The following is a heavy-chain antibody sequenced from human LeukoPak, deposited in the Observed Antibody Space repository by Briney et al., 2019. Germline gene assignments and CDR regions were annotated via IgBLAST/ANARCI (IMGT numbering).Heavy chain of an antibody. J-gene: IGHJ4*02. Sequence: PGGSLRLACAVSGFTLGSYSMNWVRPAPGKGLEWVSFVSTSGSYIYYADSVKGRFTISRDNAKNSLYLQMNGLSAEDTAVYYCARDDSTVTRFDYWGQGTLVTVSS. V-gene: IGHV3-21*01. D-gene: IGHD4-17*01. CDR2: VSTSGSYI. CDR3: ARDDSTVTRFDY. CDR1: GFTLGSYS.